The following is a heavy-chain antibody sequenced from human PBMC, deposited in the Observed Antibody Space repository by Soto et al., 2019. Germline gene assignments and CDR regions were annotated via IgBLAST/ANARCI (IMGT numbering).Heavy chain of an antibody. J-gene: IGHJ3*02. V-gene: IGHV1-69*13. CDR1: CYTFTSYG. CDR2: IIPIFGTA. D-gene: IGHD5-12*01. Sequence: SVKVSCKAXCYTFTSYGISSLRHSPGQWLECIVWIIPIFGTANYAQKFQGRVTITADESTSTAYMELSSLRSEDTAVYYCARTRRDGSLDAFDIWGQGTMVTVSS. CDR3: ARTRRDGSLDAFDI.